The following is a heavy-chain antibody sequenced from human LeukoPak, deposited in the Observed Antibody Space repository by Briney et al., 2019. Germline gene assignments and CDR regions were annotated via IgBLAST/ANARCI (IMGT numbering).Heavy chain of an antibody. V-gene: IGHV1-8*01. CDR1: GYTFTSYD. Sequence: SSVKVSCKASGYTFTSYDINWLRQATGQGLDWMGWMNPNGGNTGYAQKFQGRVTMTRNTSISTAYMELSSLRSEDTAVYYCARVVPAANYGMDVWGQGTTVTVSS. D-gene: IGHD2-2*01. CDR2: MNPNGGNT. J-gene: IGHJ6*02. CDR3: ARVVPAANYGMDV.